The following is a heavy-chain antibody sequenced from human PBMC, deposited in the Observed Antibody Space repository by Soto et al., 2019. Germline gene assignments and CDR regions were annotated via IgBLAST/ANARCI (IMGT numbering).Heavy chain of an antibody. CDR1: GGSIRSYF. J-gene: IGHJ3*02. Sequence: TSETLSLTCNVSGGSIRSYFWNWIRQPPGKGLEWIGYIYSSGTTKYNPSLRSGVAMTVVMSQNQISRGLTSVTAADTAVYYCARGRPRDCYNPGHSEFENGGQGTL. CDR3: ARGRPRDCYNPGHSEFEN. CDR2: IYSSGTT. D-gene: IGHD2-21*01. V-gene: IGHV4-59*01.